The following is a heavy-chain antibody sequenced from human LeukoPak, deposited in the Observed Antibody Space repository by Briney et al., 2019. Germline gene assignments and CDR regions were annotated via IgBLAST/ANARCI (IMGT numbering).Heavy chain of an antibody. V-gene: IGHV1-69*05. D-gene: IGHD3-22*01. CDR1: GGTFSSYA. CDR2: IIPIFGTA. Sequence: SVKVSCKASGGTFSSYAISLVRQAPGQGLEWMGGIIPIFGTANYAQKFQGRVTITTDESTSTAYMELSSLRSEDTAVYYCARHTYYYDSSGYYYFDYWGQGTLVTVSS. J-gene: IGHJ4*02. CDR3: ARHTYYYDSSGYYYFDY.